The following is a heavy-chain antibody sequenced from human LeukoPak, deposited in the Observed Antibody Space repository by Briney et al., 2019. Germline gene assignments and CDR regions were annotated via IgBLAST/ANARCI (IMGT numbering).Heavy chain of an antibody. Sequence: GGSLRLSCAASGFTVSSNYMSWVHQAPGKGLEWVSVIYSGGSTYYADSVKGRFTISRDNSKNTLYLQMNSLRAEDTAVYYCARGQRYYDSSGFFDYWGQGTLVTVSS. V-gene: IGHV3-66*01. CDR2: IYSGGST. J-gene: IGHJ4*02. CDR3: ARGQRYYDSSGFFDY. CDR1: GFTVSSNY. D-gene: IGHD3-22*01.